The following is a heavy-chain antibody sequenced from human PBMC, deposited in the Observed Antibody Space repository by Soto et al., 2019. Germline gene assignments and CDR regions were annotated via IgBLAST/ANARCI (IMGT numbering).Heavy chain of an antibody. CDR2: ISYDGSNK. Sequence: GGSLRLSCAASGFTFSSYGMHWVRQAPGKGLEWVAVISYDGSNKYYADSVKGRFTISRDNSKNTLYLQMNSLRAEDTAVYYCAKGFYGGSYNGEFYYYYGMDVWGQGTTVTVSS. CDR3: AKGFYGGSYNGEFYYYYGMDV. V-gene: IGHV3-30*18. J-gene: IGHJ6*02. CDR1: GFTFSSYG. D-gene: IGHD1-26*01.